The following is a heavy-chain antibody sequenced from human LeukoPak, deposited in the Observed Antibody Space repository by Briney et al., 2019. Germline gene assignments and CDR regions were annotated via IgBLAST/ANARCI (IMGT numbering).Heavy chain of an antibody. Sequence: ASETLSLTCTVSGYSISSGYFWGWIRQPPGKGLEWIGTIYNSGSTYYNASLKSRVTISVDTSKNQFSLKLSSVTAADTAVYYCASSYYYDKSRMGYWGQGTLVTVSS. V-gene: IGHV4-38-2*02. CDR2: IYNSGST. D-gene: IGHD3-22*01. J-gene: IGHJ4*02. CDR3: ASSYYYDKSRMGY. CDR1: GYSISSGYF.